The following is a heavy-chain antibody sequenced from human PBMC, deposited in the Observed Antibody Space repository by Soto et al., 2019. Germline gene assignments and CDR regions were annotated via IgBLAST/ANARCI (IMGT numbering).Heavy chain of an antibody. J-gene: IGHJ4*02. Sequence: SETLSLTCTVSGDSISSGGHYWSWIRQHPGKGLEWIGYMYYSGSTYYNPSLKSRVTMLVDTSKNQFSLKLSSVTAADTAVYYCARISSGYDYWGQGTLVTVSS. CDR2: MYYSGST. D-gene: IGHD3-22*01. CDR3: ARISSGYDY. V-gene: IGHV4-31*03. CDR1: GDSISSGGHY.